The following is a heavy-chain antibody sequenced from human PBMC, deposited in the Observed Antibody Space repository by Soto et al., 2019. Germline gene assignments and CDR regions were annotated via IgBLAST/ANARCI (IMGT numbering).Heavy chain of an antibody. CDR3: ARDVVPAAIPWYYFDY. D-gene: IGHD2-2*02. CDR2: IWYDGSNK. V-gene: IGHV3-33*01. CDR1: GFTFSSYG. J-gene: IGHJ4*02. Sequence: ESGGGVVQPGRSLRLSCAASGFTFSSYGMHWVRQAPGKGLEWVAVIWYDGSNKYYADSVKGRFTISRDNSKNTLYLQMNSLRAEDTAVYYCARDVVPAAIPWYYFDYWGQGTLVTVSS.